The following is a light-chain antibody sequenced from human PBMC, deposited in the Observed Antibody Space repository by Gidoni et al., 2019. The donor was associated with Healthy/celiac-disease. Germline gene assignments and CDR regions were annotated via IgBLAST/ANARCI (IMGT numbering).Light chain of an antibody. CDR3: SSYTSSSTVV. V-gene: IGLV2-14*01. Sequence: QSALTQPASVSGSPGQSITISCTGTSSDVGGYNYVSWYQQHPGKAPQLMIYEVSNRPSGVSTRFSGSKSGNTAALTISGLQAEVEADYYCSSYTSSSTVVFGGGTKLTVL. CDR2: EVS. CDR1: SSDVGGYNY. J-gene: IGLJ2*01.